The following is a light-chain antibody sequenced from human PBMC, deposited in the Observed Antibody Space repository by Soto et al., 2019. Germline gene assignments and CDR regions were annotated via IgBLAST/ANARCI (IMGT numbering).Light chain of an antibody. CDR2: KAS. V-gene: IGKV1-5*03. CDR1: QSISSW. CDR3: QQYKNWPAIT. Sequence: DIQMTQSPSTLSASVGDRVTITCRSSQSISSWLAWYQQKPGKAPKLLIYKASSLESGVPSRFSGSGSGTEFTLTISSLQSEDFAVYYCQQYKNWPAITFGQGTRLEI. J-gene: IGKJ5*01.